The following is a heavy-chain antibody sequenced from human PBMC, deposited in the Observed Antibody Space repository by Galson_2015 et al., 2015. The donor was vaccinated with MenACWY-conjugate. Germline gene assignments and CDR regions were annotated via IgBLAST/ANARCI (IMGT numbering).Heavy chain of an antibody. CDR3: AKVPASIKRIYFDY. CDR1: GFTFSTFG. J-gene: IGHJ4*02. D-gene: IGHD2-2*02. Sequence: SLRLSCAASGFTFSTFGMSWVRQAPGKGLEWVAAVVNDGRVTYHADSVKGRLTISRDNSKNTLYLQMNSLRAEDTAVYFCAKVPASIKRIYFDYWGQGTLVTVSS. V-gene: IGHV3-23*01. CDR2: VVNDGRVT.